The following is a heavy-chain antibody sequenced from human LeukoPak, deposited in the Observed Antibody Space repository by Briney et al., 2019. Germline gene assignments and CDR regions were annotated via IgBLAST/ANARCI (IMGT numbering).Heavy chain of an antibody. D-gene: IGHD6-19*01. J-gene: IGHJ6*03. V-gene: IGHV3-20*04. CDR2: INWDGGST. CDR3: ARDFPRQWLDSSYFYYYMDV. Sequence: GGSLRLSCAASGFTFSDYEMIWVRQSPGKGLECVSGINWDGGSTNYADSVKGRFTISRDNAKKSLYLQMNSLRAEDTALYYCARDFPRQWLDSSYFYYYMDVWGKGTTVTVSS. CDR1: GFTFSDYE.